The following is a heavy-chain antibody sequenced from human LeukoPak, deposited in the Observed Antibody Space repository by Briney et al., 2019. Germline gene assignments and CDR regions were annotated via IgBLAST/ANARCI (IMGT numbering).Heavy chain of an antibody. V-gene: IGHV3-21*05. J-gene: IGHJ4*02. CDR3: ARRYDFWSGYPAFDY. CDR2: ISSSSSYI. CDR1: GFTFSSYE. Sequence: GGSLRLSCAASGFTFSSYEMNWVRQAPGKGLEWVSYISSSSSYIYYADSVKGRFTISRDNAKNSLYLQMNSLRAEDTAVYYCARRYDFWSGYPAFDYWGQGTLVTVSS. D-gene: IGHD3-3*01.